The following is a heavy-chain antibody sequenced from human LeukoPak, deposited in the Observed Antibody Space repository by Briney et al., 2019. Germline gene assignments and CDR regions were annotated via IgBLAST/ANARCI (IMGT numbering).Heavy chain of an antibody. CDR1: GFTFSDYY. CDR2: ISSGGSTK. CDR3: CYDSSGFDAFDI. V-gene: IGHV3-11*04. Sequence: GGSLRLSCAASGFTFSDYYMSWIRQAPGKGLEWVSYISSGGSTKYYADSVKGRFTISRDNAKNSLYLQMNSLRAEDTAVYYCCYDSSGFDAFDIWGQGTMVTVSS. J-gene: IGHJ3*02. D-gene: IGHD3-22*01.